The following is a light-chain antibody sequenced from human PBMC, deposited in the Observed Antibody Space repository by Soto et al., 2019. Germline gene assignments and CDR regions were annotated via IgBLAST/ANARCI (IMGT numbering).Light chain of an antibody. V-gene: IGKV3-20*01. CDR3: QQYGSSPRFT. CDR1: QSVSSSN. J-gene: IGKJ3*01. Sequence: EIVLTQSPGTLSLSPGERATLSCRASQSVSSSNLAWYQQKPGQAPRLLMYGASSRATGIPDRFSGSGSGTDFTLTISRLEPEDFAVYYCQQYGSSPRFTFGPGTKVDIK. CDR2: GAS.